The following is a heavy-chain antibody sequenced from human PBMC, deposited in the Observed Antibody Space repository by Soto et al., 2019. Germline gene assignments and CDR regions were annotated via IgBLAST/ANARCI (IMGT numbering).Heavy chain of an antibody. CDR2: INPNSGGT. CDR1: GYTFTGYY. V-gene: IGHV1-2*04. J-gene: IGHJ6*02. CDR3: ARSIAARRGPDYYYGMDV. Sequence: ASVRVSCKASGYTFTGYYMHWVRQAPGQGLEWMGWINPNSGGTTYAQKFQGWVTMTRDTSISTAYMELSRLRSDDTAVYYCARSIAARRGPDYYYGMDVWGQGTTVTVSS. D-gene: IGHD6-6*01.